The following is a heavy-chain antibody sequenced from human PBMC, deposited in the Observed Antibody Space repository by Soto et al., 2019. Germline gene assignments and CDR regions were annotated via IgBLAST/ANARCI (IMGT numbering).Heavy chain of an antibody. V-gene: IGHV3-21*06. CDR1: GFTFSSYT. D-gene: IGHD6-6*01. CDR2: ITPSSNYI. J-gene: IGHJ4*02. CDR3: HCSSFV. Sequence: EVQLVESGGGLVKPGGSLRLSCAASGFTFSSYTMNWVRQAPGKGLEWVSSITPSSNYIYYADSVKGRFTISRDNAKNSLYLQMNSLRAEDTAVYYCHCSSFVWGQGALVTVSS.